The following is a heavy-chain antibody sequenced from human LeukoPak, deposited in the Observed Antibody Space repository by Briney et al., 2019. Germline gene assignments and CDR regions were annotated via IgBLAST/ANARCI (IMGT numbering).Heavy chain of an antibody. D-gene: IGHD1-26*01. Sequence: SETLSLTCTVSGGSISSYYWSWIRQPPGKGLEWIGYIYTSGSTNYNPSLKSRVTISVDTSKNQFSLKLSSVTAADTAVYYCARHVGAMGSNWFDPWGQGTLVPVSS. CDR3: ARHVGAMGSNWFDP. V-gene: IGHV4-4*09. J-gene: IGHJ5*02. CDR2: IYTSGST. CDR1: GGSISSYY.